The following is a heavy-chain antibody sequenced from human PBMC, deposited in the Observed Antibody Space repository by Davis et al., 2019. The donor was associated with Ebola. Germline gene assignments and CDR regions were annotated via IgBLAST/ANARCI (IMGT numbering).Heavy chain of an antibody. CDR2: ISGSGGST. V-gene: IGHV3-23*01. D-gene: IGHD3-10*01. Sequence: PGGSLRLSCAASGFTFSSYAMTWVRQAPGKGLGWVSGISGSGGSTYYADSVKGRFTISRDNSRNTLYLQMNSLRPEDTAVYYCASLLYYYGSGYWGQGTLVTVSS. CDR1: GFTFSSYA. CDR3: ASLLYYYGSGY. J-gene: IGHJ4*02.